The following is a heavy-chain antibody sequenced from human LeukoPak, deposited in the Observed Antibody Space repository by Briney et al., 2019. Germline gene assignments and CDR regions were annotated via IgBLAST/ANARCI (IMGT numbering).Heavy chain of an antibody. Sequence: ASVKVSCKASGGTFSSYAISWVRQAPGQGLEWMGWISAYNGNTNFAQKLQGRVTMTTDTSTSTAYMDLRSLRSDDTAVYYCARDQAATNTQVRFCLDWGQGTLVTVSS. CDR2: ISAYNGNT. V-gene: IGHV1-18*01. D-gene: IGHD3-9*01. CDR3: ARDQAATNTQVRFCLD. CDR1: GGTFSSYA. J-gene: IGHJ4*02.